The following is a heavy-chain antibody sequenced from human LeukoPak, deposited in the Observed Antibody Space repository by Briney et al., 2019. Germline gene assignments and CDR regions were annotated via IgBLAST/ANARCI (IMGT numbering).Heavy chain of an antibody. Sequence: PGRSLRLSCAASGFTFDDYAMHWVRQAPGKGLECVSGISWNSGSIGYADSVKGRFTISRDNAKNSLYLQMNSLRAEDTALYYCAKDMRTEYYDILTGYLDYWGQGTLVTVSS. V-gene: IGHV3-9*01. CDR1: GFTFDDYA. CDR2: ISWNSGSI. J-gene: IGHJ4*02. D-gene: IGHD3-9*01. CDR3: AKDMRTEYYDILTGYLDY.